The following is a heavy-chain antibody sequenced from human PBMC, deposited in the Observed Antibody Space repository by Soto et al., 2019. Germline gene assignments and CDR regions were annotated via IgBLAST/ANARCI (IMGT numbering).Heavy chain of an antibody. J-gene: IGHJ4*02. Sequence: SVKVSCKASGGTFSSYTISWVRQAPGQGLEWMGRIIPILGIANYAQKFQGRVTITADKSTSTAYMELSSLRSEDTAVYYCAREYSGGYLSTPGFDYWGQGTLVTVSS. D-gene: IGHD1-26*01. CDR3: AREYSGGYLSTPGFDY. CDR1: GGTFSSYT. V-gene: IGHV1-69*04. CDR2: IIPILGIA.